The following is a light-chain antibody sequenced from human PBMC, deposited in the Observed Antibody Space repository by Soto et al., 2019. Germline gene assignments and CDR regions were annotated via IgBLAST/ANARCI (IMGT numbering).Light chain of an antibody. CDR3: QQYNSYRT. CDR1: QSISSW. Sequence: IQMTQSPSTLSASVGDRVTITCRASQSISSWLAWYQQKPGKAPKLLIYDASSLESGVPSRLSGSGSGTEFTLTISSLQPDDFATYYCQQYNSYRTFGQGTKVDIK. CDR2: DAS. J-gene: IGKJ1*01. V-gene: IGKV1-5*01.